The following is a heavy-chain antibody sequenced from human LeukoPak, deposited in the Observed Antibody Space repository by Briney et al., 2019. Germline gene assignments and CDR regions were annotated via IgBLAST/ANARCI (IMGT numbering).Heavy chain of an antibody. J-gene: IGHJ4*02. CDR3: ARVHYDILTGYYFFDY. Sequence: ASVEVSCKASGYTFTGYYMHWVRQAPGQGLEWMGWINPNSGGTNYAQKFQGRVTMTRDTSISTAYMELSRLRSDDTAVYYCARVHYDILTGYYFFDYWGQGTLVTVSS. CDR1: GYTFTGYY. CDR2: INPNSGGT. V-gene: IGHV1-2*02. D-gene: IGHD3-9*01.